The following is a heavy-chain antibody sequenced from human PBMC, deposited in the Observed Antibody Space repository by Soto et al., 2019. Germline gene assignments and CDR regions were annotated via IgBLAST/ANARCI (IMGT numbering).Heavy chain of an antibody. D-gene: IGHD3-16*01. V-gene: IGHV3-53*02. CDR2: IYTGGST. Sequence: EVQMVETGGGLSQPGGSLRLSCAVSGFIVSSKYMTWVRQAPGKGLEWVSVIYTGGSTHYADSARGRFTISRDIPKNTLYLQMNSLRAQDAAVYYCTTYTGYGMDVWGQGTTVTVSS. J-gene: IGHJ6*02. CDR1: GFIVSSKY. CDR3: TTYTGYGMDV.